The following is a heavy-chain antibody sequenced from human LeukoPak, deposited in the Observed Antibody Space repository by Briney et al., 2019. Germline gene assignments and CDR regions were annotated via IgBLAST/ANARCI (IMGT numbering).Heavy chain of an antibody. V-gene: IGHV1-8*01. Sequence: ASVKVSCKASGYTFTSYDINWVRQATGQGLEWMGWMNPNSGNTGYAQKFQGRVTMTRNTSISTAYMELSSLRSEDTAVYYCARGKIAAAGIGYFYWGQGTLVTVSS. D-gene: IGHD6-13*01. CDR2: MNPNSGNT. J-gene: IGHJ4*02. CDR3: ARGKIAAAGIGYFY. CDR1: GYTFTSYD.